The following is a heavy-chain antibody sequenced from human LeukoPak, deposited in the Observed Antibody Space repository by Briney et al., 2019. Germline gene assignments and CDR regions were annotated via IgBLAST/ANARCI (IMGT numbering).Heavy chain of an antibody. D-gene: IGHD3-9*01. CDR1: GFAFRHYA. Sequence: PGGSLRLSCAASGFAFRHYAMSWVRQAPGKGLEWVSLISGGGDSAYYADSVKGRFTISRDNSKNTLYLQMNSLRAEDTAVYYCAKRGDWYGPDYWGQGTLVTVSS. J-gene: IGHJ4*02. V-gene: IGHV3-23*01. CDR2: ISGGGDSA. CDR3: AKRGDWYGPDY.